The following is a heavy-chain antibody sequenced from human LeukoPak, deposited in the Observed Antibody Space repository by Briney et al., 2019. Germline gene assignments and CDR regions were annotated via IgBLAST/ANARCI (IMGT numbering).Heavy chain of an antibody. V-gene: IGHV4-59*01. CDR3: ASLTTADAFDI. J-gene: IGHJ3*02. CDR2: IYDSGST. Sequence: PSETLSLTCVVYGGSFSGYYWSWIRQPPGKGLEWIGYIYDSGSTNYNPSLKSRVTISVDTSKNQFSLKLSSVTAADTAVFYCASLTTADAFDIWGQGTMVTVSS. D-gene: IGHD3-22*01. CDR1: GGSFSGYY.